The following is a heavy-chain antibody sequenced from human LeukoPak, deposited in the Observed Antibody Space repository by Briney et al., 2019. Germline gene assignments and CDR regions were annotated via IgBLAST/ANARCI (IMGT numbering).Heavy chain of an antibody. Sequence: PRASVKVSCKASGYTFTSYCIGWVRQAPGQGLEWMGWISAYNGNTNYGQKLQGRVTMTTDTSTSTAYMELRSLRSDDTAVYYCARDDIVVVPASPSAYYYYGMDVWGQGTTVTVSS. CDR1: GYTFTSYC. V-gene: IGHV1-18*01. J-gene: IGHJ6*02. CDR2: ISAYNGNT. D-gene: IGHD2-2*01. CDR3: ARDDIVVVPASPSAYYYYGMDV.